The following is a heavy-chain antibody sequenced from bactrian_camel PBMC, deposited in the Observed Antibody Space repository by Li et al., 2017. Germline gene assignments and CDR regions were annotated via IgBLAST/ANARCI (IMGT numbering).Heavy chain of an antibody. J-gene: IGHJ4*01. CDR1: GFTFSSYA. CDR2: ISYGGGTT. Sequence: VQLVESGGELVQPGGSLRLSCAASGFTFSSYAMIWVRQAPGKGLEWVSGISYGGGTTYYSDAVKGRFTISRDNDKNTLYLQLNSLTTEDMAMYYCANDNGGAVYWGQGTQVTVS. V-gene: IGHV3S31*01. CDR3: ANDNGGAVY. D-gene: IGHD7*01.